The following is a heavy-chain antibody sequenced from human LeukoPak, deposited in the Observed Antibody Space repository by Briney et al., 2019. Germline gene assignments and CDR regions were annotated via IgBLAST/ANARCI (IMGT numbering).Heavy chain of an antibody. V-gene: IGHV3-48*03. D-gene: IGHD4-11*01. CDR2: IGSSGSVI. CDR1: GFTFSNYE. J-gene: IGHJ3*01. CDR3: ARGTYSATSARGGAFEC. Sequence: PGGSLRLSCAASGFTFSNYEMNWVRQAPGKGLEWVSYIGSSGSVIYYTDSVKGRFTISRDNAKNSLYLQMNSLRVEETAIYYCARGTYSATSARGGAFECWGQGTMVTVSS.